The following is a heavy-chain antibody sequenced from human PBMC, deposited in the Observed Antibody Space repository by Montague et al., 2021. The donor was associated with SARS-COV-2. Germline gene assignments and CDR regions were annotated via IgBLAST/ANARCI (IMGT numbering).Heavy chain of an antibody. CDR2: IHYSGSP. J-gene: IGHJ1*01. Sequence: SETLSLTCTVSGDSISSSSYNWGWIRQPPGKGLVWIGSIHYSGSPYYNPSLKSRVTIYVDTSKNQLSLKLSSVTAADTAVYYCTRYVHRTWPGPSAGIDHCSQGTLVTV. V-gene: IGHV4-39*01. CDR3: TRYVHRTWPGPSAGIDH. CDR1: GDSISSSSYN. D-gene: IGHD1-1*01.